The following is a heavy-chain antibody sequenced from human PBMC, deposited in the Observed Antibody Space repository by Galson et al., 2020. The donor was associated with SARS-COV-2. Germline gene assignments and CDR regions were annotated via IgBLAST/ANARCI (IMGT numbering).Heavy chain of an antibody. D-gene: IGHD5-12*01. J-gene: IGHJ4*02. V-gene: IGHV1-58*02. CDR3: ATLLYGGYSGHDPHY. CDR1: GFTLTRSA. Sequence: SVKVSCKAPGFTLTRSAIQWVRQARGQRLEWIGWIVVGIDKTNYAQKFQERVTITRDMSTDTAYMELTSLRPEDTATYYCATLLYGGYSGHDPHYWGQGTLVTVSS. CDR2: IVVGIDKT.